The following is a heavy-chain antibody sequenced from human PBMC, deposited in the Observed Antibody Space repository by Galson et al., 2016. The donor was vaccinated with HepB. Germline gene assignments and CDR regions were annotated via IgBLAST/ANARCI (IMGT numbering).Heavy chain of an antibody. CDR2: IYSSGST. D-gene: IGHD1-26*01. Sequence: SETLSLTCTVSGDSISSSSPYWGWIRQPPGKGLEWIGSIYSSGSTYYSPALKRRVTISVDTSNNQFSLKLRSVTAADTAVYYCARLWELDYWGQGTLVSVSS. V-gene: IGHV4-39*07. CDR1: GDSISSSSPY. CDR3: ARLWELDY. J-gene: IGHJ4*02.